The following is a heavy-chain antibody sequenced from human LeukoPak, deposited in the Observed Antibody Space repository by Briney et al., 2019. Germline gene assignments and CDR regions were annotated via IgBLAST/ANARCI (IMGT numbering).Heavy chain of an antibody. J-gene: IGHJ4*02. Sequence: ASVKVSCKASGYTFTGYYMHWVRQAPGQGLEWMGWINPNSGGTNYAQKFQGRVTMTRDTSMSTAYMELSRLRSDDTAVYYCAKHLFNGIEEPFDYWGQGTPVTVSS. CDR1: GYTFTGYY. V-gene: IGHV1-2*02. CDR3: AKHLFNGIEEPFDY. D-gene: IGHD1-14*01. CDR2: INPNSGGT.